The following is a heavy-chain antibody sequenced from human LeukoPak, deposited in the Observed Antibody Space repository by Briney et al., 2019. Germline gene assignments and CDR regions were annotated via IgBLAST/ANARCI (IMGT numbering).Heavy chain of an antibody. Sequence: PSETLSLTCAVYGGSFSGYHWSWIRQPPGKGLEWIGEINHSGSTNYNPSLKSRVTISVDTSKNQFSLKLSSVTAADTAVYYCARHSDNWNDAFDIWGQGTMVSVSS. J-gene: IGHJ3*02. CDR3: ARHSDNWNDAFDI. CDR1: GGSFSGYH. CDR2: INHSGST. V-gene: IGHV4-34*01. D-gene: IGHD1-1*01.